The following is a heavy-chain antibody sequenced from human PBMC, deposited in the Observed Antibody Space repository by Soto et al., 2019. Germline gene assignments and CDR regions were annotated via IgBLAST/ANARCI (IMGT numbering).Heavy chain of an antibody. J-gene: IGHJ4*02. CDR3: ARVKASGVNVDS. CDR2: IYHSGST. Sequence: QVQLQESGPGLVKPSGTLSLTCAVSGGSISSSNWWSWVRQPPGKGLEWIGEIYHSGSTNYNPSLKSPVTMSVDTSENQFTLKLSSVTAADTVEYYCARVKASGVNVDSWGQGTLVSVSS. V-gene: IGHV4-4*02. D-gene: IGHD3-10*01. CDR1: GGSISSSNW.